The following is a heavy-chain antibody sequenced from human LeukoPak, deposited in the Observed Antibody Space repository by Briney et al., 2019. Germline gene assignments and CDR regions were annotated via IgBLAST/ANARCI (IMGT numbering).Heavy chain of an antibody. CDR1: GFTFSSYA. Sequence: GVLRLSCAASGFTFSSYAMRWVRQAPGKGLEWVAVISYDGSNEYYADSVKGRFTISRDNSKNTLYLQMNSLRAEDTAVYYCASEIVLVQAAVMKYCSGGSCYSEDAFDIGGQGTMVTVSS. CDR2: ISYDGSNE. V-gene: IGHV3-30-3*01. D-gene: IGHD2-15*01. J-gene: IGHJ3*02. CDR3: ASEIVLVQAAVMKYCSGGSCYSEDAFDI.